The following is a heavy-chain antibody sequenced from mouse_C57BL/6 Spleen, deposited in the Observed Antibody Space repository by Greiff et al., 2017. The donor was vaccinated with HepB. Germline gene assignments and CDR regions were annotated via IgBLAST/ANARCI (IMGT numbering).Heavy chain of an antibody. J-gene: IGHJ3*01. CDR2: IRNKANGYTT. Sequence: EVKVVESGGGLVQPGASLRLSCAASGFTFNDYQMSWVRQAPGKAPEWLALIRNKANGYTTEYTASVKGRFTISRDNSQNILYLQRNTLRAEDSATYYCVKAVSSGSSYTWFAYWGQGTLVTVSA. V-gene: IGHV7-4*01. D-gene: IGHD1-1*01. CDR3: VKAVSSGSSYTWFAY. CDR1: GFTFNDYQ.